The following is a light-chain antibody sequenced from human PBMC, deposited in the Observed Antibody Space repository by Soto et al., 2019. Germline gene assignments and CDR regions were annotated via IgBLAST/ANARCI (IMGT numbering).Light chain of an antibody. J-gene: IGKJ1*01. Sequence: ELVMTQSPATLSVSPGERASLSCRASQSVSSKLAWYQLKPGQAPRLLIYGTSTRATGVPARFSGSGSATKFTLTISSLQSEDFAVYYGQQYSYGWTFGQGTKVDIK. CDR1: QSVSSK. CDR3: QQYSYGWT. V-gene: IGKV3-15*01. CDR2: GTS.